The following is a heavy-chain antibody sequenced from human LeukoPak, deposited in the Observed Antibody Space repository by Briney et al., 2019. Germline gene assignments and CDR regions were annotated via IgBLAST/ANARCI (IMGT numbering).Heavy chain of an antibody. CDR3: ATGRSIRYFDY. V-gene: IGHV4-59*08. Sequence: PSETLSLTCTVSGVSIFSYYWTWIRQPPGQGLEWIGYIHYSGTTNYNPSLKSRVTISVDTSKSQFSLQLTSATAADTAIYYCATGRSIRYFDYWGQGTLLSVSS. CDR1: GVSIFSYY. D-gene: IGHD3-9*01. CDR2: IHYSGTT. J-gene: IGHJ4*02.